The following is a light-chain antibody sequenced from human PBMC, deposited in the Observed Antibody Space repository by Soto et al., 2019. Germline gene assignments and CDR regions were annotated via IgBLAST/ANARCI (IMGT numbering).Light chain of an antibody. CDR2: DAS. V-gene: IGKV1-33*01. CDR3: QQYDNLPT. Sequence: DIQMTQSPSSLSASVGDRVTITCQASQDISNYLNWYQQKPGKAPKLLIYDASNLETGVQSRFSGSGSGTDFNFTISSLKPEDIATYYCQQYDNLPTFGGGTKVDIK. J-gene: IGKJ4*01. CDR1: QDISNY.